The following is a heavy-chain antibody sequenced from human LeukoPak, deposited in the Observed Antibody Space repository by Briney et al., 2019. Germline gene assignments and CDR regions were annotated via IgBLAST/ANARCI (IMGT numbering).Heavy chain of an antibody. V-gene: IGHV4-59*01. J-gene: IGHJ6*03. Sequence: SETLSLTCTVSGGSISSYYWSWIRQPPGKGLEWIGYIYYSGSTNYNPSLKSRVTISVDTSKNQFSLKLSSVTAADTAVYYCARGTITTYMDVWGKGTTVTVSS. CDR3: ARGTITTYMDV. CDR2: IYYSGST. CDR1: GGSISSYY. D-gene: IGHD4-11*01.